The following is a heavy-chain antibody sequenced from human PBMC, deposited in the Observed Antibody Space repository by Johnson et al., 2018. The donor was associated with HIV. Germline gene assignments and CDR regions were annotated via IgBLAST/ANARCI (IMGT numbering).Heavy chain of an antibody. CDR1: RFSVSSNY. D-gene: IGHD6-13*01. J-gene: IGHJ3*02. Sequence: QMLLVESGGGLIQPGGSLRLSCAASRFSVSSNYMSWIRQAPGKGLEWVSYISSSGSTIYYADSVKGRFTISRDNAKNSLYLQMNSLRAEDTAVYYCASPATQQLVPVDAFDIWGQGTMVTVSS. CDR2: ISSSGSTI. CDR3: ASPATQQLVPVDAFDI. V-gene: IGHV3-11*04.